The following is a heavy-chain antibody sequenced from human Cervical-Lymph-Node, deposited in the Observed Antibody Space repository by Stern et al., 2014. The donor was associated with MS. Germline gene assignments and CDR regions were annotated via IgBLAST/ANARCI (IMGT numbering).Heavy chain of an antibody. CDR2: ISYDGRDK. Sequence: MQLVESGGGVVQPGRSLRLSCAASVFVFRRYALHWVRQAPGQGLEWVALISYDGRDKYYTDAVKGRFTVSRDNSNNTVDLEMNRLRLEDTAVYYCAKGGSGSYLDWGQGSLVTVSS. CDR1: VFVFRRYA. CDR3: AKGGSGSYLD. V-gene: IGHV3-30*04. D-gene: IGHD1-26*01. J-gene: IGHJ4*02.